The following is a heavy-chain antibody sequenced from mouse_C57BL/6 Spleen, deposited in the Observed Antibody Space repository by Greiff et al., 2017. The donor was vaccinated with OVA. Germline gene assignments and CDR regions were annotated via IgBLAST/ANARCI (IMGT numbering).Heavy chain of an antibody. CDR2: IRNKANGYTT. CDR1: GFTFTDYY. J-gene: IGHJ3*01. CDR3: ARSLYGSSWGFAY. V-gene: IGHV7-3*01. D-gene: IGHD1-1*01. Sequence: EVKVVEPGGGLVQPGGSLSLSCAASGFTFTDYYMSWVRQPPGKALEWLGFIRNKANGYTTEYSASVKGRFTISRDNSQSILYLQMNALRAEDSATYYCARSLYGSSWGFAYWGQGTLVTVSA.